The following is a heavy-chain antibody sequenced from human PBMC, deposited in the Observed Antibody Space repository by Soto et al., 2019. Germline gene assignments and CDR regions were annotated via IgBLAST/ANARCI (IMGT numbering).Heavy chain of an antibody. CDR3: ESRDPGTSVDY. CDR1: GGSFTSNNW. V-gene: IGHV4-4*02. D-gene: IGHD1-7*01. Sequence: QVQLQESGPGLVKPSGTLSLTCAVSGGSFTSNNWWTWVRQPPGQGLEWIGEIYRTGITNYNPSLKSRVTISLDKSENQFSLKVTSLTAADTAVYYCESRDPGTSVDYWGQGTLVTVSS. J-gene: IGHJ4*02. CDR2: IYRTGIT.